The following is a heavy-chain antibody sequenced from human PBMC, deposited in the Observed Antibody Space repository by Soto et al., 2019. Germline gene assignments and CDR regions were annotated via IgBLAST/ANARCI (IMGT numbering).Heavy chain of an antibody. D-gene: IGHD6-13*01. CDR2: IYYSGST. J-gene: IGHJ6*02. Sequence: PSETLSLTCTVSGGSISSGGYYWSWIRQHPGKGLEWIGYIYYSGSTYYNPSLKSRVTISVDTSKNQFSLKLSSVTAADTAVYYCARDHIAAAGQKMYYYYGMDFWGHGTTVTVSS. CDR3: ARDHIAAAGQKMYYYYGMDF. V-gene: IGHV4-31*03. CDR1: GGSISSGGYY.